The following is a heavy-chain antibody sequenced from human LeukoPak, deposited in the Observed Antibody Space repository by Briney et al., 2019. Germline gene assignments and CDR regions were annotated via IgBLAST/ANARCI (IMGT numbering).Heavy chain of an antibody. CDR3: AREGGYGDYGRDAFDI. CDR2: INPSGGST. J-gene: IGHJ3*02. D-gene: IGHD4-17*01. CDR1: GYTFTSYY. V-gene: IGHV1-46*01. Sequence: ASVKVSCKASGYTFTSYYMHWVRQAPGQGLEWMGIINPSGGSTSYAQKFQGRVTMTRDMSTSTVYMELSSLRSEDTAVYYCAREGGYGDYGRDAFDIWGQGTMATVSS.